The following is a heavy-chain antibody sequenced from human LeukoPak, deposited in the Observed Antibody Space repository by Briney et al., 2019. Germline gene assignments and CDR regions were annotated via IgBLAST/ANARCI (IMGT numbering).Heavy chain of an antibody. V-gene: IGHV3-23*01. D-gene: IGHD6-13*01. CDR3: AKGSSSSRAYYLDY. CDR1: GFTFSTYA. CDR2: ISTNSAGT. J-gene: IGHJ4*02. Sequence: GSLRLSCAASGFTFSTYAMSWVRQAPGKGLEWVSAISTNSAGTYYADSVKGRFTISRDNSENTLYLQMNSLRGEDTAVYYCAKGSSSSRAYYLDYSGQRTLVTVSS.